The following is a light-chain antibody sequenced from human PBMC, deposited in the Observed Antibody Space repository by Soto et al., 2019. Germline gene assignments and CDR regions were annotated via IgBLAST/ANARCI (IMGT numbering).Light chain of an antibody. Sequence: EIVLTQSPATLSLSPGNRATLSCRASQSVSGYVAWYQQKPGQSPRLLIYDASNRATGIPARFSGSGSATDFTLTIASLGPEDFAVYYCQQRSNWPSTFGGGTKVEI. J-gene: IGKJ4*01. V-gene: IGKV3-11*01. CDR2: DAS. CDR1: QSVSGY. CDR3: QQRSNWPST.